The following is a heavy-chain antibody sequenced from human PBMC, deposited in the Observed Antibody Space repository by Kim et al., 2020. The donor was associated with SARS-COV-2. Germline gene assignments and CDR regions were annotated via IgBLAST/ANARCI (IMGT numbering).Heavy chain of an antibody. Sequence: ASVKVSCKASGYTFTSYAMNWVRQAPGQGLEWMGWINTNTGNPTYAQGFTGRFVFSLDTSVSTAYLQISSLKAEDTAVYYCARRRYYGSGSYYNEWLDNWFDPWGQGTLVTVSS. D-gene: IGHD3-10*01. V-gene: IGHV7-4-1*02. CDR2: INTNTGNP. J-gene: IGHJ5*02. CDR1: GYTFTSYA. CDR3: ARRRYYGSGSYYNEWLDNWFDP.